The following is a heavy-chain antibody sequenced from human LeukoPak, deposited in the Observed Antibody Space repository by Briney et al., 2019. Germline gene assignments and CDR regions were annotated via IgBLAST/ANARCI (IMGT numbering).Heavy chain of an antibody. Sequence: SETLSLTCTVSGGSISSGGYYWSWIRQHPGKGLEWIGYIYYSGSTYYNPSLKSRVTISVDTSKNQFSLKLSSVTAADTAVYYCARVGDDYGGNSDDYWGHGTLVTVSS. CDR2: IYYSGST. CDR1: GGSISSGGYY. J-gene: IGHJ4*01. CDR3: ARVGDDYGGNSDDY. D-gene: IGHD4-23*01. V-gene: IGHV4-31*03.